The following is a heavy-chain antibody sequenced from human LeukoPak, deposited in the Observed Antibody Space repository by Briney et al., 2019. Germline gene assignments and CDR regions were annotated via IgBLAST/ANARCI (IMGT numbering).Heavy chain of an antibody. CDR3: ARIEYAFDI. Sequence: PSETLSLTCAVYGGSFSGYYWSWIRQPPGKGLEWIGEINHSGSTNYNPSLKSRVTISVDASKNQFSLKLSSVTAADTAVYYCARIEYAFDIWGQGTMVTVSS. D-gene: IGHD2/OR15-2a*01. CDR2: INHSGST. J-gene: IGHJ3*02. CDR1: GGSFSGYY. V-gene: IGHV4-34*01.